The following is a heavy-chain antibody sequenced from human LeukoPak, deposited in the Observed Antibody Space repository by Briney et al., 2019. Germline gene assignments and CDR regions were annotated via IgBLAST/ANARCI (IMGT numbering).Heavy chain of an antibody. V-gene: IGHV1-46*01. Sequence: ASVKVSCKASGYTFTSYYMHWVRQAPGQGLEWMGIINPSGGSTSYAQKFQGRVTMTRDTSTSTVYMELSSLRSEDTAVYYCARESAYYYDSSGEFDYWGQGTLVTVFS. CDR3: ARESAYYYDSSGEFDY. D-gene: IGHD3-22*01. J-gene: IGHJ4*02. CDR2: INPSGGST. CDR1: GYTFTSYY.